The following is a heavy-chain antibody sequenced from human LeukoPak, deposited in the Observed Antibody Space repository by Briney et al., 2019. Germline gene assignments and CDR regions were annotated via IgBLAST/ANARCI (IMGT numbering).Heavy chain of an antibody. Sequence: SETLSLTCTVSGGSISSYYWSWIRQPPGKGLEWIGYIYTSGSTNYNPSLKSRVTISVDTSKNQFSLKLSSVTAADTAVYYCARRSWGVYYFDYWGQGTLVTVSS. V-gene: IGHV4-4*09. CDR3: ARRSWGVYYFDY. CDR1: GGSISSYY. CDR2: IYTSGST. J-gene: IGHJ4*02. D-gene: IGHD3-10*01.